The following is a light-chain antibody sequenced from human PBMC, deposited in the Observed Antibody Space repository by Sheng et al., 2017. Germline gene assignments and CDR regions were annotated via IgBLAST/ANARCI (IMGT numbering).Light chain of an antibody. CDR3: QQTYSSLMYT. CDR2: AAS. V-gene: IGKV1-39*01. J-gene: IGKJ2*01. Sequence: DIQMTQSPSSLSASIGERVTITCRASRNINSYLNWYQQKPGKAPRLLIYAASTLQSGVPSRFSGTGSGTDFTLTISSLQTEDFASYYCQQTYSSLMYTFGQGTKLEIK. CDR1: RNINSY.